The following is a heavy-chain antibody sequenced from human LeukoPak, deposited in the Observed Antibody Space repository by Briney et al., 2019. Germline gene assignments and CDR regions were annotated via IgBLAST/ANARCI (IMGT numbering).Heavy chain of an antibody. CDR2: IYYSGST. Sequence: SETLSLTCTVSGGSISSYYWSWIRQPPGKGLEWIGYIYYSGSTNYNPSLKSRVTISVDRSKNQFSLKLSSVTAADTAVYYCARDRITGTTFDYWGQGTLVTVSS. CDR1: GGSISSYY. V-gene: IGHV4-59*12. J-gene: IGHJ4*02. D-gene: IGHD1-7*01. CDR3: ARDRITGTTFDY.